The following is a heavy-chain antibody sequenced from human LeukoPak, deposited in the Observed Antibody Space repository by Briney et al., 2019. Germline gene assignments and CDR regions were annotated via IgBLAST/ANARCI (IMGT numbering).Heavy chain of an antibody. CDR2: IYHSGST. CDR1: GYSISSGYY. J-gene: IGHJ6*04. CDR3: ARDPGYYGSGSAYYYYGMDV. Sequence: AETLSLTCAVSGYSISSGYYWGWIRQPPGKGLEWIGIIYHSGSTYYNPSLKSRVTISVDTSKNQFSLKLSSVTAADTAVYYCARDPGYYGSGSAYYYYGMDVWGKGTTVTVSS. D-gene: IGHD3-10*01. V-gene: IGHV4-38-2*02.